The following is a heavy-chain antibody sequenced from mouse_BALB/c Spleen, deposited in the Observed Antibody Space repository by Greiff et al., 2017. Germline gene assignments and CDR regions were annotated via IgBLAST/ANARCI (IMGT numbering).Heavy chain of an antibody. D-gene: IGHD2-14*01. CDR2: IDPETGGT. Sequence: VQLQQSGAELVRPGASVTLSCKASGYTFTDYEMHWVKQTPVHGLEWIGAIDPETGGTAYNQKFKGKATLTADKSSSTAYMELRSLTSEDSAVYYCARWYGNFDYWGQGTTLTVSS. CDR1: GYTFTDYE. CDR3: ARWYGNFDY. J-gene: IGHJ2*01. V-gene: IGHV1-15*01.